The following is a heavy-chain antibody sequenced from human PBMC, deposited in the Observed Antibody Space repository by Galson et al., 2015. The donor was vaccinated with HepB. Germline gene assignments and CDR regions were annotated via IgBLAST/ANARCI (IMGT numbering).Heavy chain of an antibody. Sequence: SLRLSCAAPGFIFSTFDMHWVRQAPGKGLEWVALVSYDGSNKPYADSVKGRFTVSRDNSNNMLHLQMNSLRAEDTAQYYCAKDALRISSGSTFHNWGQGTLVTVSA. CDR3: AKDALRISSGSTFHN. J-gene: IGHJ4*02. CDR2: VSYDGSNK. CDR1: GFIFSTFD. D-gene: IGHD6-19*01. V-gene: IGHV3-30*18.